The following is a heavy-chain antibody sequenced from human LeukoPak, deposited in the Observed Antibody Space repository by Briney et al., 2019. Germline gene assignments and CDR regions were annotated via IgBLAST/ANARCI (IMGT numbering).Heavy chain of an antibody. CDR1: GVSITTYL. D-gene: IGHD3-22*01. V-gene: IGHV4-4*07. CDR3: ARGDSSGYLEY. J-gene: IGHJ4*02. CDR2: VYTSGSA. Sequence: SETLSLTCTVSGVSITTYLWSWIRRPAGKGLEWIGRVYTSGSASYNPSLNSRVSMSIDTSKNQFSLNLSSVTVADTAIYYCARGDSSGYLEYWGQGTRVTVSS.